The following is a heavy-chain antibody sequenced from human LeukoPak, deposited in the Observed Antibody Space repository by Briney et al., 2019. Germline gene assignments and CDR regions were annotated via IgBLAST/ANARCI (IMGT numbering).Heavy chain of an antibody. V-gene: IGHV5-51*01. CDR3: ARVTYYYDSSGYYYPYYFDY. J-gene: IGHJ4*02. CDR1: GYCFTSYW. D-gene: IGHD3-22*01. CDR2: IYPGDSGT. Sequence: GESLKISCKGSGYCFTSYWIGCVRQMPGKGLEWMGIIYPGDSGTRYSPSFQGQVTISADKSISTAYLQWSSLKASDTAMYYCARVTYYYDSSGYYYPYYFDYWGQGTLVTVSS.